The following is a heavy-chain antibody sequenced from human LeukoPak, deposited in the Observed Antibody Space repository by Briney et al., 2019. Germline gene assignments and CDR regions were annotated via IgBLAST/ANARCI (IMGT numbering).Heavy chain of an antibody. CDR2: IVVGSGNT. J-gene: IGHJ3*02. CDR3: AAGSYYDSSGYDAFDI. V-gene: IGHV1-58*02. D-gene: IGHD3-22*01. CDR1: GFTFTISA. Sequence: ASVKVSCKASGFTFTISAMQWVRQARGQRLEWIGGIVVGSGNTNYAQKSQERVTITRDMSTSTAYMELSSLRSEDTGVYYCAAGSYYDSSGYDAFDIWGQGTMVTVSS.